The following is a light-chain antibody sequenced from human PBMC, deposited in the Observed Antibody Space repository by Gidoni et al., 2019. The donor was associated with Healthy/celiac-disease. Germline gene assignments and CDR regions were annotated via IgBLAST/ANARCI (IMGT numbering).Light chain of an antibody. CDR1: SSNIGAGYD. V-gene: IGLV1-40*01. J-gene: IGLJ2*01. Sequence: QSVLTQPPSVSGAPGQWVTISCTGSSSNIGAGYDVHWYQQLPGTAPKLLIYANSNRPSGVPDRFSGSKSGTSASLAITGLQAEDEADYYCQSYDSSLSALVVLGGGTKLTVL. CDR3: QSYDSSLSALVV. CDR2: ANS.